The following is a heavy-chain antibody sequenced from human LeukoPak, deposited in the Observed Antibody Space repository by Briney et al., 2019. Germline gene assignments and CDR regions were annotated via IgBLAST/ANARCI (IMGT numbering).Heavy chain of an antibody. CDR2: INTDTGNP. D-gene: IGHD5-12*01. J-gene: IGHJ4*02. CDR3: ARGRYSGYDSTSTPYFDY. Sequence: ASVKVSCKASRYIFISYAMNWVRQAPGQGLEWMGWINTDTGNPTYAQGFTGRFVFSLDASVSTAYLQISSLKAEDTAVYYCARGRYSGYDSTSTPYFDYWGQGTLVTVSS. V-gene: IGHV7-4-1*02. CDR1: RYIFISYA.